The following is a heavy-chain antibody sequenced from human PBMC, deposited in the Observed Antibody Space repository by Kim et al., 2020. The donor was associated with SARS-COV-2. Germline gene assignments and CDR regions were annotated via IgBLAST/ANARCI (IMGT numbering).Heavy chain of an antibody. CDR3: AKGERTNSYSSFDY. CDR2: ICGGGTA. CDR1: GFTFTKYA. J-gene: IGHJ4*02. V-gene: IGHV3-23*01. D-gene: IGHD1-26*01. Sequence: GGSLRLSCAASGFTFTKYAMTWVRQAPGKRLEWVSIICGGGTAYYADSVKGRFTISRDNSKNMVYLEMSGLRVEDTAVYYCAKGERTNSYSSFDYWGRGT.